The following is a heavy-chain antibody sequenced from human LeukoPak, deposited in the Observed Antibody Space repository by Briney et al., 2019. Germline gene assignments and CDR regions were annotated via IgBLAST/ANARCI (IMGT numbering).Heavy chain of an antibody. J-gene: IGHJ3*02. D-gene: IGHD5-18*01. CDR2: IYYSGST. V-gene: IGHV4-59*08. Sequence: NPSETLSLTCTVPGGSISSYYWSWIRQPPGKGLEWIGYIYYSGSTNYNPSLESRVTMSVDTSKNQFSLKLRSVTAADTAVYYCARPGVGSGRYGAFDTWGQGTMVTVSS. CDR1: GGSISSYY. CDR3: ARPGVGSGRYGAFDT.